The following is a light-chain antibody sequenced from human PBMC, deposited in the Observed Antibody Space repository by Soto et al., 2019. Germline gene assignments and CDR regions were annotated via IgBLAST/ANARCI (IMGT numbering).Light chain of an antibody. CDR2: DAS. J-gene: IGKJ1*01. Sequence: DIQMTQSPSTLSASVGDRVTITCRASQSISSWLAWYQRKPGKAPKLLIYDASSLESGVPSRFSGSGSGTEFTLTISSLQPGDFATYYCQQYNSYWTFGQGTKVDIK. CDR1: QSISSW. V-gene: IGKV1-5*01. CDR3: QQYNSYWT.